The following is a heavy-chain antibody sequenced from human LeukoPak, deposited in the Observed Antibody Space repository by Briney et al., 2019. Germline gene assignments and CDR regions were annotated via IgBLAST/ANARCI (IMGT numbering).Heavy chain of an antibody. V-gene: IGHV3-74*01. Sequence: GGSLRPSSAASGSTVSSYWMHWVRPPPGKWLVWVSRINTDGSRTTYADSVKGPCTISRDNAKNTLYLQMNSLRAEDTAVYYCSRGIAAAGSWGQGTLVTVSS. J-gene: IGHJ4*02. CDR1: GSTVSSYW. CDR2: INTDGSRT. D-gene: IGHD6-13*01. CDR3: SRGIAAAGS.